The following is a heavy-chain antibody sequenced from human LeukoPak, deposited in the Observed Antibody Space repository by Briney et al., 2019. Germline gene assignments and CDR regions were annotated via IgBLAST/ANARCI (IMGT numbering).Heavy chain of an antibody. J-gene: IGHJ4*02. CDR3: ARKSRGGSSSLWSERENDYYFDY. CDR2: ISSSTSYI. V-gene: IGHV3-21*01. D-gene: IGHD6-6*01. Sequence: PGGSLRLSCAASGFTFSSYSMNWVRQAPGKGLEWVSSISSSTSYIYYTDSVKGRFTISRDNAKNSLYLQMNSLRAEDTAVYYCARKSRGGSSSLWSERENDYYFDYWGQGTLVTVSS. CDR1: GFTFSSYS.